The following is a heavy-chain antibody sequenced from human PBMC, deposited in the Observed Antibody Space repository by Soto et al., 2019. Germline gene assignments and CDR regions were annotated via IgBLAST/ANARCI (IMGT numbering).Heavy chain of an antibody. CDR2: ISDSGST. J-gene: IGHJ5*02. CDR3: AKDIFPASLAWFDP. CDR1: GFTFSRYA. D-gene: IGHD3-9*01. V-gene: IGHV3-23*01. Sequence: GGSLRLSCTASGFTFSRYAMSWVRQAPGEGLEWVSTISDSGSTYYAESVKGRLAISRDNSKHTLYLQMNSLRAEDTAVYYCAKDIFPASLAWFDPSGQGSLVTVSS.